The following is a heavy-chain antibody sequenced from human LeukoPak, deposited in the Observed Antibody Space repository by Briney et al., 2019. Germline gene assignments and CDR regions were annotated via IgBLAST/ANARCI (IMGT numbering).Heavy chain of an antibody. D-gene: IGHD3-3*01. Sequence: GGSLRLSCAASGFTFDDYAMHWVRQAPGKGLEWVSGISWNSGSIGYADSVKGRFTISRDNAKNSLYLQMNSLRAEDTALYYCAKDPGFLEWLYCFDYWGQGTLVTVSS. J-gene: IGHJ4*02. CDR2: ISWNSGSI. V-gene: IGHV3-9*01. CDR1: GFTFDDYA. CDR3: AKDPGFLEWLYCFDY.